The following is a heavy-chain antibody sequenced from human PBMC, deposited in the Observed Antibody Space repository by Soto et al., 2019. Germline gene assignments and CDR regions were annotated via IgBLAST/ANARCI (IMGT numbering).Heavy chain of an antibody. CDR3: ATTGMGLTLYYYYHGMDV. CDR1: GFTVSTNY. CDR2: MFYGGST. D-gene: IGHD1-26*01. J-gene: IGHJ6*02. V-gene: IGHV3-66*01. Sequence: EVQLVESGGGLVQPGGSLRLSCAASGFTVSTNYMTWVRQAPGKGLEWVSVMFYGGSTYYAASVKGRFTISRDDSKNTLYRQMHTLRAEDTAVYYCATTGMGLTLYYYYHGMDVWCQGTRVTVPS.